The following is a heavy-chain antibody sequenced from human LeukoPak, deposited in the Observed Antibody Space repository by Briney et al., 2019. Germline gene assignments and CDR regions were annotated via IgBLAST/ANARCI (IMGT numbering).Heavy chain of an antibody. CDR2: IKQDGSEK. Sequence: GGSLRLSCAASGFTFSSYWMTWVRQAPGKGLEWVANIKQDGSEKYYVDSVKGRFTISRDNSKNTLYLQMNSLRAEDTAVYYCAKGGHYYGSGSYVPYPPHLDFDYWGQGTLVTVSS. V-gene: IGHV3-7*01. CDR3: AKGGHYYGSGSYVPYPPHLDFDY. J-gene: IGHJ4*02. CDR1: GFTFSSYW. D-gene: IGHD3-10*01.